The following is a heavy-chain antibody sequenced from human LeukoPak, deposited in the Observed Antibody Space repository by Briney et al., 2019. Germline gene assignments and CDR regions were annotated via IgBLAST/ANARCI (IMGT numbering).Heavy chain of an antibody. CDR1: GGTFSSYA. Sequence: SVKLSCKASGGTFSSYAISWVRQAPGQGLEWMGRIIPIFGIANYAHKFQGRVTITADKSTSTAYMELSSLRSEDTAVYYCAREQNWLDPWGQGTLVTVSS. CDR3: AREQNWLDP. J-gene: IGHJ5*02. V-gene: IGHV1-69*04. CDR2: IIPIFGIA.